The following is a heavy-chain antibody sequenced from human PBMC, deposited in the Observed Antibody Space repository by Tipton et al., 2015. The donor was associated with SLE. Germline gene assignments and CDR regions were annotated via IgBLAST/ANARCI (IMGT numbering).Heavy chain of an antibody. Sequence: TLSLTCTVSGGSINNDYWSWIRQPPGKGLEWIGYIHYSGTTNYNPSLRGRVTMSVDTSKNQFSLKLSSVTAADTAMYYCARNKATPDHWGQGTLATVSS. CDR2: IHYSGTT. D-gene: IGHD2-15*01. CDR1: GGSINNDY. V-gene: IGHV4-59*07. CDR3: ARNKATPDH. J-gene: IGHJ4*02.